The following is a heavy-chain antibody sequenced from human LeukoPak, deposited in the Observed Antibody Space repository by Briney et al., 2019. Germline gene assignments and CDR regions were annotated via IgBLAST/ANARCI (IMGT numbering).Heavy chain of an antibody. J-gene: IGHJ4*02. Sequence: GASVKVSCKTSGYSFSSYGISWVRQAPGQGLEWMGWISGYNAKTNYVEKFRGRITMTTDTSTSTVNMELRSLRPDDTAMYYCARDLRTVVHEYWGQGTMVTVSS. CDR3: ARDLRTVVHEY. CDR2: ISGYNAKT. D-gene: IGHD4-23*01. V-gene: IGHV1-18*01. CDR1: GYSFSSYG.